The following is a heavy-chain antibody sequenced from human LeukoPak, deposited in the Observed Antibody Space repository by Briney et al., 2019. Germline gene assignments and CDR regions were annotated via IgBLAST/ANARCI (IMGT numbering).Heavy chain of an antibody. V-gene: IGHV3-7*01. D-gene: IGHD1-26*01. Sequence: GGSLRLSCAASGFTFSSYWMSWVRQAPGKGLEWVANIKQDGSEKYYLDSVKGRFTISRDNAKNSLYLQMNSLRAEDTAIYYCARDPYSGSYGDSYYYYMDVWGKGTTVTISS. CDR1: GFTFSSYW. J-gene: IGHJ6*03. CDR2: IKQDGSEK. CDR3: ARDPYSGSYGDSYYYYMDV.